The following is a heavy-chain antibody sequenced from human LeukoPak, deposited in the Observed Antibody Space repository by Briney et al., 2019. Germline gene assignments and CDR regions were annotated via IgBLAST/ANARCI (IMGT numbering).Heavy chain of an antibody. CDR2: INPKSGGT. D-gene: IGHD3-10*01. Sequence: ASAKVSCKASGYSFTGHYMHWVRQAPGQGLEWMGWINPKSGGTNYAQKFQGRVTMTRDTSISTAYMDMSSLRSDDTAVYYCARNLWFGESSDAFDMWGQGTMVTVSS. J-gene: IGHJ3*02. CDR3: ARNLWFGESSDAFDM. V-gene: IGHV1-2*02. CDR1: GYSFTGHY.